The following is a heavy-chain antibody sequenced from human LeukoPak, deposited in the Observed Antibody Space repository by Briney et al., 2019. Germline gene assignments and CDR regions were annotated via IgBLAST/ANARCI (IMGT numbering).Heavy chain of an antibody. D-gene: IGHD5-12*01. V-gene: IGHV3-30*02. CDR2: IRYDGSNK. J-gene: IGHJ6*03. CDR3: AKGYSGYDGLAERYYYYYYYMDV. Sequence: GGSLRLSCAASGFTFSSYGMHWVRQAPGKGLEWVAFIRYDGSNKYYADSVKGRFTISRDNSKNTLYLQMNSLRAEDTAVYYCAKGYSGYDGLAERYYYYYYYMDVWGKGTTVTISS. CDR1: GFTFSSYG.